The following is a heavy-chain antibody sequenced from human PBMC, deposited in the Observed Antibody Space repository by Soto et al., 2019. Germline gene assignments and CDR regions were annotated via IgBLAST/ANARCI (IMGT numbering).Heavy chain of an antibody. CDR1: GYTFTSYG. D-gene: IGHD2-2*01. Sequence: QVQLVQSGAEVKKPGASMKVSCKASGYTFTSYGISWVRQAPGQGLEWMGWISAYNGNTNYAQKLQGRVTMTTDTSTSTAYMELRSLRSDDTAVYYCARDRGYCSSTSCPNWFDPWGQGTLVTVSS. V-gene: IGHV1-18*04. J-gene: IGHJ5*02. CDR3: ARDRGYCSSTSCPNWFDP. CDR2: ISAYNGNT.